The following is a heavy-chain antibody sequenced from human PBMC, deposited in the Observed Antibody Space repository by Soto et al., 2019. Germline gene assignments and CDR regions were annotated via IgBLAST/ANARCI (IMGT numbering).Heavy chain of an antibody. CDR2: IYWDDHK. V-gene: IGHV2-5*02. Sequence: QITLKESGPTLVKPTQTLTLTCTFSGFSLSTSGVGVGWIRQPPGKALQWLALIYWDDHKRHNPSLKSRLTITKDTSNNQVVRTMTTMDPVDTATYDCAHSGPYGDCFDYWGQATLVTVSS. J-gene: IGHJ4*02. CDR3: AHSGPYGDCFDY. CDR1: GFSLSTSGVG. D-gene: IGHD2-21*01.